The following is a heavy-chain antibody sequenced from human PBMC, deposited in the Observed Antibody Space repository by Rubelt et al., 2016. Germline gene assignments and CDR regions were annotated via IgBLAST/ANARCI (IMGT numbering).Heavy chain of an antibody. CDR2: IYSGGST. J-gene: IGHJ6*02. D-gene: IGHD2-2*01. CDR3: ARVGPIEDIVVVPAAMGGSRYYGMDV. V-gene: IGHV3-53*04. Sequence: APGKGLEWVSVIYSGGSTYYADSVKGRFTISRHNSKNTLYLQMNSLRAEDTAVYYCARVGPIEDIVVVPAAMGGSRYYGMDVWGQGTTVTVSS.